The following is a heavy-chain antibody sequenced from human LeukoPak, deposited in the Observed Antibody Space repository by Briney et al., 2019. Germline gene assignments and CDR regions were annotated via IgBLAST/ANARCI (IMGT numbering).Heavy chain of an antibody. Sequence: SQTLSLTCAISGDSVSINSVTWNWIRQSPSRGLEWLGRTYYRSTWYNDYAVSVRGRIAVNPDTSKNQFSLHLNSVTPEDTAVYYCARRLTQYDCFDPWGQGILVTVSS. CDR3: ARRLTQYDCFDP. D-gene: IGHD2-2*01. CDR2: TYYRSTWYN. CDR1: GDSVSINSVT. J-gene: IGHJ5*02. V-gene: IGHV6-1*01.